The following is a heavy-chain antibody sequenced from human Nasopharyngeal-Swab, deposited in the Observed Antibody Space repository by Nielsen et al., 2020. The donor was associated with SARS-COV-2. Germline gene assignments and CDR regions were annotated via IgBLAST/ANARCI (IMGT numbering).Heavy chain of an antibody. J-gene: IGHJ5*02. Sequence: SLKISCAASGFTFDDYAMHWVRQAPGKGLEWVSGISWNSGSIGYADSVKGRFTISRDNAKNSLYLQMNSLRAEDTALYYCASWTPVWENWFDPWGQGTLVTVSS. CDR2: ISWNSGSI. CDR1: GFTFDDYA. CDR3: ASWTPVWENWFDP. D-gene: IGHD3/OR15-3a*01. V-gene: IGHV3-9*01.